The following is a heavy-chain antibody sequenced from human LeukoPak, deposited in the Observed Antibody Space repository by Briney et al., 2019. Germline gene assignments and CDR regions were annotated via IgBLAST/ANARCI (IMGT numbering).Heavy chain of an antibody. CDR3: ARGADEYGDYENAFDI. CDR1: GFTFSSYA. CDR2: ISSSTSYI. J-gene: IGHJ3*02. Sequence: PGGSLRLSCAASGFTFSSYAMSWVRQTPGKGLEWVSSISSSTSYIYYADSVKGRFTISRDNAKNSLYLQMNSLRVEDTAVYYCARGADEYGDYENAFDIWGQGTMVTVSS. D-gene: IGHD4-17*01. V-gene: IGHV3-21*01.